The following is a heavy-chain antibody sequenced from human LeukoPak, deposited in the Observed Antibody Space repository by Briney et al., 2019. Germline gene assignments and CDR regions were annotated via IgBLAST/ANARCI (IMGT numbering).Heavy chain of an antibody. Sequence: SETLSLTCTASGGSISSYYRSWIRQPPGKGLEWIGYIYYSGSTKYNPSLKSRVTMSVDTSKNQFSLKLSSVTAADTAVYYCARATDGAFDIWGQGTMVTVSS. J-gene: IGHJ3*02. CDR3: ARATDGAFDI. CDR2: IYYSGST. V-gene: IGHV4-59*01. D-gene: IGHD5-24*01. CDR1: GGSISSYY.